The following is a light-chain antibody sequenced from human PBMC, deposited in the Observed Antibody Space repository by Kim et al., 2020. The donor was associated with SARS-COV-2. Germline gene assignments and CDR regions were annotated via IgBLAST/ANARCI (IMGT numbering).Light chain of an antibody. V-gene: IGLV3-1*01. J-gene: IGLJ2*01. Sequence: VSPGQPASLTCSGDKLGDKYACWYQQKPGQSPVLVIYQDSKRPSGIPERFSGSNSGNTATLTISGTQAMDEADYYCQAWDRTTVVFGGGTQLTVL. CDR1: KLGDKY. CDR2: QDS. CDR3: QAWDRTTVV.